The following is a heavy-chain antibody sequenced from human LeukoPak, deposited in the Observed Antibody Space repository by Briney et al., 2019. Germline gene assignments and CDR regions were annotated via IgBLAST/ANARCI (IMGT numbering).Heavy chain of an antibody. CDR2: IDPSDSYT. Sequence: GESLKISCKGSGYSFTSYWISWVRQLPGKGLEWMGKIDPSDSYTSYSLSFQGHVTISADKSISTAYLQWSSLKASDTAIYYCARSFGGVIASDAFDIWGQGTMVTVSS. D-gene: IGHD3-16*02. CDR3: ARSFGGVIASDAFDI. CDR1: GYSFTSYW. V-gene: IGHV5-10-1*01. J-gene: IGHJ3*02.